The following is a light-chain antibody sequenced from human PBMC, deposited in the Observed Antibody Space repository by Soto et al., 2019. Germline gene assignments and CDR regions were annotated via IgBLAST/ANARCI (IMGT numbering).Light chain of an antibody. CDR3: QQRYCNPRT. CDR1: QSISSY. CDR2: AAS. J-gene: IGKJ2*02. Sequence: DIQMTQSPSSLSASVGDRVTITCRASQSISSYLNWYQQKPGKAPKLLIYAASSLQSGVPSRFSDRGSGTDFTLTISSLQPEQFTTYYCQQRYCNPRTFGQGNTLAIE. V-gene: IGKV1-39*01.